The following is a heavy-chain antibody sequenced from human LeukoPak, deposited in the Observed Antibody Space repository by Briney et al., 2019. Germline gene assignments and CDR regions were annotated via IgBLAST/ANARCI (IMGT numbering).Heavy chain of an antibody. CDR3: ARDRGLRWELLSYYFDY. CDR2: IKQDGSEK. CDR1: GFTFSSYW. Sequence: GGSLRLSCAASGFTFSSYWMSWVRQAPGKGLERVANIKQDGSEKYYVDSVKGRFTISRDNAKNSLYLQMNSLRAEDTAVYYCARDRGLRWELLSYYFDYWGQETLVTVSS. V-gene: IGHV3-7*01. D-gene: IGHD1-26*01. J-gene: IGHJ4*02.